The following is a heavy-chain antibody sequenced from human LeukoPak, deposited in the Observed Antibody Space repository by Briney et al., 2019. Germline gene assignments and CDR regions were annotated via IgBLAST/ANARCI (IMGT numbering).Heavy chain of an antibody. CDR2: IIPIFGTA. D-gene: IGHD6-13*01. V-gene: IGHV1-69*13. CDR1: GGTFSSYA. Sequence: SVKVSCKASGGTFSSYAISWVRQAPGQGLEWMGGIIPIFGTANYAQKFQGRVTITADESTSTAYMELSSLRSEDTAVYHCARLLNSIAAAGKSDYWGQGTLVTVSS. CDR3: ARLLNSIAAAGKSDY. J-gene: IGHJ4*02.